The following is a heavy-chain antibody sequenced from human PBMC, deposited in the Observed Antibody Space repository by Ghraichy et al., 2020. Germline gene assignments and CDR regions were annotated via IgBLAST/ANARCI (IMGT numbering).Heavy chain of an antibody. Sequence: GSLRLSCAGSGFTFSDYYMSWIRQAPGKGLECVSHISFSGDTIYYADSVKGRFIVSRDNAKNSLYLQMNSLRAEDTAVYYCARDERSSGFLPYDAFDVWGQGTMVTVSS. V-gene: IGHV3-11*01. CDR3: ARDERSSGFLPYDAFDV. J-gene: IGHJ3*01. CDR2: ISFSGDTI. D-gene: IGHD3-22*01. CDR1: GFTFSDYY.